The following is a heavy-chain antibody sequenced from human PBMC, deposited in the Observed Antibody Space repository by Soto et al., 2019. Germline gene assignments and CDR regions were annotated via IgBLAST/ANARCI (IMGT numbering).Heavy chain of an antibody. V-gene: IGHV3-23*01. CDR3: AKATTNGGWFNPFDS. Sequence: GGSVRLSCAASGFSFVNYAMNWVRQAPGKGLEWVSGLSGSGTSTYYADSVKGRFTISRDNSRDTLFLQMNSPTADDTAVYYCAKATTNGGWFNPFDSWGQGALVTVSS. CDR2: LSGSGTST. CDR1: GFSFVNYA. J-gene: IGHJ4*02. D-gene: IGHD6-19*01.